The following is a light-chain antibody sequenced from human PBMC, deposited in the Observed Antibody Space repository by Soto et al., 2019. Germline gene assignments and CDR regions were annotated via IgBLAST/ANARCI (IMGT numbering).Light chain of an antibody. J-gene: IGKJ4*01. V-gene: IGKV1-16*01. CDR2: ASS. Sequence: DIQMTQSPSSLSASVGDRVTISCRASQYISNWLTWYQHTPGKAPKSLIYASSTLRSGVPSRFSGSGSGTDFTLTISNLQPEDSGTYYCQQYTSLPLTFGGGTKVDIK. CDR3: QQYTSLPLT. CDR1: QYISNW.